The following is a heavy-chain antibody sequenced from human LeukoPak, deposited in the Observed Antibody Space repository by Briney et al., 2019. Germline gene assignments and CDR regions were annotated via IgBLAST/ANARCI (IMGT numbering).Heavy chain of an antibody. V-gene: IGHV4-59*08. J-gene: IGHJ4*02. CDR3: ARQNAYYYDSSGYYGPGY. CDR2: IYYSGST. CDR1: GGSISSYY. Sequence: PSETLSLTCTVSGGSISSYYWSWIRQPPGKGLEWIGYIYYSGSTYYNPSLKSRVTISVDTSKNQFSLKLSSVTAADTAVYYCARQNAYYYDSSGYYGPGYWGQGTLVTVSS. D-gene: IGHD3-22*01.